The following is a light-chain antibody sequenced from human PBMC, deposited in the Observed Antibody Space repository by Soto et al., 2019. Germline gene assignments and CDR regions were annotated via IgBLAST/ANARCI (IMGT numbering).Light chain of an antibody. Sequence: EIMLTQSPATLSSSPGERATLSCRASQTVNSRLAWYQHKPGQAPRLLIYHTSNRATGIPARFSGSGSGTDFTLTISSLEPEDFAVYYCQQRNVWPPITFGQGTRLEIK. J-gene: IGKJ5*01. CDR1: QTVNSR. V-gene: IGKV3-11*01. CDR2: HTS. CDR3: QQRNVWPPIT.